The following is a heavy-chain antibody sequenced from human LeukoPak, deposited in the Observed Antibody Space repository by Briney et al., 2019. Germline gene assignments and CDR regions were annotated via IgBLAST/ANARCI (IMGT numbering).Heavy chain of an antibody. J-gene: IGHJ4*02. CDR1: GYTFTSYG. CDR3: ARDSITIFGVVIEHTFDY. Sequence: GASVKVSCKASGYTFTSYGISWVRQAPGQGLEWMGWISAYNGNTNYAQELQGRVTMTTDTSTSTAYMELRSLRSDDTAVYYCARDSITIFGVVIEHTFDYWGQGTLVTVSS. D-gene: IGHD3-3*01. CDR2: ISAYNGNT. V-gene: IGHV1-18*01.